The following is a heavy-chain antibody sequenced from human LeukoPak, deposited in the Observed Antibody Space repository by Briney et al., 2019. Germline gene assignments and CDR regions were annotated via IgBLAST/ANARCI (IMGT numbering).Heavy chain of an antibody. CDR2: IGTSTTTI. CDR3: AKVTIVVVPAAPYYFDY. CDR1: GFTFSSYT. J-gene: IGHJ4*02. Sequence: GGSLRLSCAASGFTFSSYTMNWVRQPPGKGLEWVSNIGTSTTTIYYADSVKGRFTISRDNAKNSLYLQMNSLRAEDTAVYYCAKVTIVVVPAAPYYFDYWGQGTLVTVSS. V-gene: IGHV3-48*04. D-gene: IGHD2-2*01.